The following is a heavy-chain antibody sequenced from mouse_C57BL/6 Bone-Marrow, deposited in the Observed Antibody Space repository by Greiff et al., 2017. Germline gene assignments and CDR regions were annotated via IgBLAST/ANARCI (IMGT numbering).Heavy chain of an antibody. Sequence: EVHLVESGPGLVKPSQSLSLTCSVPGYSITSGYYWNWIRQFPGNKLEWMGYISYDGSNNYNPSLKHRISITRDTSKNQFFLKLNSVTTVDTATYYCAREKGIMDYWGQGTSVTVSS. V-gene: IGHV3-6*01. J-gene: IGHJ4*01. CDR2: ISYDGSN. CDR3: AREKGIMDY. CDR1: GYSITSGYY.